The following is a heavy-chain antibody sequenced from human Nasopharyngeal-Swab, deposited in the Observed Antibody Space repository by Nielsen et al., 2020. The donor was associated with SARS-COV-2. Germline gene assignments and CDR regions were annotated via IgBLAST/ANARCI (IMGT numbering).Heavy chain of an antibody. CDR2: INQDGSEK. D-gene: IGHD3-9*01. J-gene: IGHJ4*02. Sequence: VRQAKGKGLEWGANINQDGSEKYYVGSVKGRFTISRDNAKNSLYLQMGSLRDEDPAVYHCAKGADVLRFFDWSTRDYWGQGTLVTVSS. CDR3: AKGADVLRFFDWSTRDY. V-gene: IGHV3-7*01.